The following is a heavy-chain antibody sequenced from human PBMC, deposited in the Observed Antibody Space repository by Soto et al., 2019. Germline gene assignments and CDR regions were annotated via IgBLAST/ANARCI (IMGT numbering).Heavy chain of an antibody. CDR2: ISGSGVRT. Sequence: LRLSCAASGFIFSTSGSAFSRYAMTWVRQTPGKALEWVSSISGSGVRTYYSDSVRGRFTISRDNSKDRLYLEMNSVRAEDTAVYYCATPAYDYWGQGTLVTV. J-gene: IGHJ4*02. V-gene: IGHV3-23*01. CDR3: ATPAYDY. D-gene: IGHD3-16*01. CDR1: GFIFSTSGSAFSRYA.